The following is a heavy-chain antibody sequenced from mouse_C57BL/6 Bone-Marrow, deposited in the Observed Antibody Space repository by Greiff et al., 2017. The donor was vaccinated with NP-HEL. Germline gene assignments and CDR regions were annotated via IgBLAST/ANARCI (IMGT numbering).Heavy chain of an antibody. CDR3: TRSGDYDAGGY. D-gene: IGHD2-4*01. CDR2: IYPGNGDT. Sequence: EVQLQQSGTVLARPGASVKMSCKTSGYTFTSYWMHWVKQRPGQGLEWIGAIYPGNGDTSYNQKFKGKAKLTAVTSASTAYLALSSLKNEDSGVYYWTRSGDYDAGGYWGQGTTRTVSS. CDR1: GYTFTSYW. J-gene: IGHJ2*01. V-gene: IGHV1-5*01.